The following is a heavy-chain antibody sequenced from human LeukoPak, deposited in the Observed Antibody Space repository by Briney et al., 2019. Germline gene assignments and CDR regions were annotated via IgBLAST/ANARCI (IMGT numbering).Heavy chain of an antibody. CDR1: GFTFNRYS. CDR3: AKMSGGSGSYDY. J-gene: IGHJ4*02. Sequence: GSLRLSCAASGFTFNRYSMHWVRQAPGKGLEWVAFIRYDGSNKYYADSVKGRFTISRDNSKNTLYLQMNSLRAEDTAVYYCAKMSGGSGSYDYWGQGTLVTVSS. CDR2: IRYDGSNK. D-gene: IGHD3-10*01. V-gene: IGHV3-30*02.